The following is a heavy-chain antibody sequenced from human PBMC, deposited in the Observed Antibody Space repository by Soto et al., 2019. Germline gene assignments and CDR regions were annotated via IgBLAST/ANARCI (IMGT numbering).Heavy chain of an antibody. D-gene: IGHD6-13*01. J-gene: IGHJ5*02. V-gene: IGHV1-18*04. CDR2: ISAYNGNT. CDR3: ARHLVAAAGLAYYNWLGA. CDR1: GYTFTSYG. Sequence: VKVSCKASGYTFTSYGISWVRQAPGQALEWMGWISAYNGNTNYARKLQSRVTMTTDRSTSRAYMELRSLRSDDTAVYYCARHLVAAAGLAYYNWLGAWGQRT.